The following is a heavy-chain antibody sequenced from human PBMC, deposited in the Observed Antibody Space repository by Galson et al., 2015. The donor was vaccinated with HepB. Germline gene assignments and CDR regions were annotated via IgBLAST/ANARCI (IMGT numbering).Heavy chain of an antibody. V-gene: IGHV5-10-1*01. CDR3: ARHGATWVTLGGARFDS. CDR1: GYSFTSYW. J-gene: IGHJ4*02. D-gene: IGHD2-21*02. CDR2: IDPCDSYT. Sequence: QSGAEVKKPGESLKISCKGSGYSFTSYWIGWVRQMPGKGLEWMGRIDPCDSYTNYSPSFQGHVTISADKSISTAYLQWSSLKASDTAMYYCARHGATWVTLGGARFDSWGQGTLVTVSS.